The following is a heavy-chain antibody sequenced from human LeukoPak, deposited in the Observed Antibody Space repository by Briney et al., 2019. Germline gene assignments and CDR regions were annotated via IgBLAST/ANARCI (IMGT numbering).Heavy chain of an antibody. CDR1: GFSLSTSGVG. V-gene: IGHV2-5*02. J-gene: IGHJ4*02. CDR3: AHRSSGGSFTGYFDY. CDR2: IYWDDDK. D-gene: IGHD1-26*01. Sequence: SGPTLVNPTQTLTLTCTFSGFSLSTSGVGVGWIRQPPGKALEWLALIYWDDDKRYSPSLRSRLTITKDTSKNQVVLTMTNMDPVDTATYYCAHRSSGGSFTGYFDYWGQGTLVTVSS.